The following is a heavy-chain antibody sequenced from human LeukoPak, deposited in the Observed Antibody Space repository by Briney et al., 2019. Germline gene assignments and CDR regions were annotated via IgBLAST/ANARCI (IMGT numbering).Heavy chain of an antibody. CDR2: MNPNSGNT. D-gene: IGHD5-12*01. J-gene: IGHJ4*02. CDR3: ARGAVGWLRFLY. V-gene: IGHV1-8*01. CDR1: GYTFTSYD. Sequence: ASVKVSCKASGYTFTSYDINWVRQATGQGPEGMGWMNPNSGNTGYAQKFQGRVTMTRNTSISTAYMELSSLRSEDTAVYYCARGAVGWLRFLYWGQGTLVTVSS.